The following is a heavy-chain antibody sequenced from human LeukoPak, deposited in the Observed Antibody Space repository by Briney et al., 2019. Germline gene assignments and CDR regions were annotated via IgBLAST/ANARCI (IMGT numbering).Heavy chain of an antibody. CDR1: GFTFSSYA. CDR2: ISYDGSNK. CDR3: VGGIGWQPDY. D-gene: IGHD6-19*01. V-gene: IGHV3-30-3*01. J-gene: IGHJ4*02. Sequence: GRSLRLSCAASGFTFSSYAMHWVRQAPGKGLEWVAVISYDGSNKYYADSVKGRFTISRDNSKNTLYLQMNSLRAEDTAVYYCVGGIGWQPDYWGQGTLVTVSS.